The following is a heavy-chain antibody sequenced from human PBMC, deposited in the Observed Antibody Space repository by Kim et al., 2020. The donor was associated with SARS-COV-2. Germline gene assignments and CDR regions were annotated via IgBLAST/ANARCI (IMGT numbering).Heavy chain of an antibody. V-gene: IGHV4-61*01. D-gene: IGHD3-10*01. Sequence: SETLSLTCTVSGGSVSSGSYYWSWIRQPPGKGLEWIGYIYYSGSTNYNPSLKSRVTISVDTSKNQFSLKLSSVTAADTAVYYCARDPGMVRGANNWFDP. CDR2: IYYSGST. J-gene: IGHJ5*02. CDR1: GGSVSSGSYY. CDR3: ARDPGMVRGANNWFDP.